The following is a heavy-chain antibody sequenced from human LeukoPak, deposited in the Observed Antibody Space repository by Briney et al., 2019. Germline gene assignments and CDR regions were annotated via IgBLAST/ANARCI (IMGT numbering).Heavy chain of an antibody. Sequence: GGSLRLSCAASGFTFSSYSMNWVRQAPGKGLEWVSSIGSTSNYIYYSDSLKGRFTISRDNANNSLFLQMNSLRVEDTALYYCVRDAATPDYWGQGTLVRVSS. D-gene: IGHD6-25*01. CDR2: IGSTSNYI. CDR3: VRDAATPDY. V-gene: IGHV3-21*01. J-gene: IGHJ4*02. CDR1: GFTFSSYS.